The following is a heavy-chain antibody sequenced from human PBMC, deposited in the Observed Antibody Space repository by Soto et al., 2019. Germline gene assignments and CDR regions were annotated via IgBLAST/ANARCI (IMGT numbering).Heavy chain of an antibody. D-gene: IGHD2-15*01. CDR3: ARGGGTSPFDY. CDR2: INGGNGNT. J-gene: IGHJ4*02. Sequence: ASVKVSCKASGHTFTNYAIHWVRQAPGQRLEWMGWINGGNGNTKYPQNFQGRVTITRDTSASTAYMELSSLRSEDTAVYYCARGGGTSPFDYWGQGTLVTVSS. CDR1: GHTFTNYA. V-gene: IGHV1-3*01.